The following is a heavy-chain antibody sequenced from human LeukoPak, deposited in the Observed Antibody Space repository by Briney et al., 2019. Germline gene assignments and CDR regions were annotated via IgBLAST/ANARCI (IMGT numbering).Heavy chain of an antibody. CDR1: GFTFSTYA. CDR2: ITGSGYST. Sequence: PGGSLRLSCAASGFTFSTYAMSWVRQAPGKGLEWVSAITGSGYSTYYADSVKGRFTISRDNSNNTLYLQMNSLRAEDTDVYYCANRTAAAGAFDNWGQGTLVTVSS. V-gene: IGHV3-23*01. CDR3: ANRTAAAGAFDN. D-gene: IGHD6-13*01. J-gene: IGHJ4*02.